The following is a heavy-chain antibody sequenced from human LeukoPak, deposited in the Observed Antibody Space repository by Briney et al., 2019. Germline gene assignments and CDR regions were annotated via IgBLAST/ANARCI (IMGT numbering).Heavy chain of an antibody. D-gene: IGHD3-3*01. CDR2: IIPIFGTA. CDR3: ARGPSGMVTYFDY. Sequence: ASVKVSCKASGYTFTSYYTHWVRQAPGQGLEWMGGIIPIFGTANYAQKFQGRVTITADKSTSTAYMELSSLRSEDTAVYYCARGPSGMVTYFDYWGQGTLVTVSS. V-gene: IGHV1-69*06. CDR1: GYTFTSYY. J-gene: IGHJ4*02.